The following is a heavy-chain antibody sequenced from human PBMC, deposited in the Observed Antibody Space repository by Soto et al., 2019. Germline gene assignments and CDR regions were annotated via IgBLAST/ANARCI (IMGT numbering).Heavy chain of an antibody. J-gene: IGHJ6*02. CDR2: ISGSCGST. Sequence: GXLRLSCATSGFXFSSYALIWVRHAPGKGLELVSAISGSCGSTYYADSVKCRFTISRDNSKNTLYLQMNSLRAEDTAVYYCANVPVVPAAIRRDYYGMDVWGQGTTATVSS. V-gene: IGHV3-23*01. CDR3: ANVPVVPAAIRRDYYGMDV. CDR1: GFXFSSYA. D-gene: IGHD2-2*02.